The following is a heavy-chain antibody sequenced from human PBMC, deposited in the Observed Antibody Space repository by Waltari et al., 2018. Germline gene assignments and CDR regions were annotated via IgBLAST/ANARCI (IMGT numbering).Heavy chain of an antibody. Sequence: QLQLQESGPRLVKPSETLSLSCTVSGGPISSNPYYWVWIRQPPGKGLEWIGSIYYSGSTYYNPSLKSRVTIAVDTAKNQVSLKLTSVSAVDTAVYYCARDVDMSFYYYMDVWGKGTTVTISS. J-gene: IGHJ6*03. CDR1: GGPISSNPYY. V-gene: IGHV4-39*07. D-gene: IGHD2-21*01. CDR2: IYYSGST. CDR3: ARDVDMSFYYYMDV.